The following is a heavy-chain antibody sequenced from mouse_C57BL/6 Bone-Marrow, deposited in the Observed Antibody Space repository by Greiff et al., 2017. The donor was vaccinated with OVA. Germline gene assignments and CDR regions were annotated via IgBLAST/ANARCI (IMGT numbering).Heavy chain of an antibody. D-gene: IGHD2-4*01. V-gene: IGHV2-2*01. CDR2: IWSGGST. CDR3: SRVPDDYDVPWFAY. J-gene: IGHJ3*01. CDR1: GFSLTSSG. Sequence: VKLVESGPGLVQPSQSLSITCTVSGFSLTSSGVHWVRQSPGKGLEWLGVIWSGGSTDYTAAFISRLSIRKDNSKSQVFFNMNSLQADDTAIYYCSRVPDDYDVPWFAYWGQGTLVTVSA.